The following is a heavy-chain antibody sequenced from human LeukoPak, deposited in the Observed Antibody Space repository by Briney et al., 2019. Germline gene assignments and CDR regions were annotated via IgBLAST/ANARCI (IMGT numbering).Heavy chain of an antibody. V-gene: IGHV4-59*01. CDR3: ARHSGRCHYAMDV. D-gene: IGHD1-26*01. J-gene: IGHJ6*02. CDR2: IYYSGST. Sequence: SETLSLTCTVSGGSITNYYWSWIRQPPGKGLEWIGYIYYSGSTNYNPSLKSRVTISVDTSKNQFSLKLTSVTAADTAVYYCARHSGRCHYAMDVWGQGTTVTVSS. CDR1: GGSITNYY.